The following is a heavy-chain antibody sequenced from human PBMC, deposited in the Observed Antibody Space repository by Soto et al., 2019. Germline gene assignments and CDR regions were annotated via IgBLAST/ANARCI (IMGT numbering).Heavy chain of an antibody. CDR2: IYPGDSDT. J-gene: IGHJ6*02. V-gene: IGHV5-51*01. Sequence: LGESLKISCKGSGYSFTSYWIGWVRQMPGKGLEWMGIIYPGDSDTRYSPSFQGQVTISADKSISTAYLQWSSLKASDTAMYYCARQDCSSTSCYYGMDVWGQGTTVTVSS. CDR1: GYSFTSYW. D-gene: IGHD2-2*01. CDR3: ARQDCSSTSCYYGMDV.